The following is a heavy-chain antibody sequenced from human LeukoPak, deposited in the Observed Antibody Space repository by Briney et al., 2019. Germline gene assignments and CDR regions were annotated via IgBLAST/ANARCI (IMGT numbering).Heavy chain of an antibody. CDR1: GFTFSSYE. V-gene: IGHV3-48*03. CDR3: RYGSESYQYYFDY. D-gene: IGHD3-10*01. CDR2: ISSSGSTI. J-gene: IGHJ4*02. Sequence: PGGSLRLSCAASGFTFSSYEMNWVRQAPGKGLEWVSYISSSGSTIYYADSVKGRFTISRDNAKNSLYLQMNSLKTEDTAVYYCRYGSESYQYYFDYWGQGTLVTVSS.